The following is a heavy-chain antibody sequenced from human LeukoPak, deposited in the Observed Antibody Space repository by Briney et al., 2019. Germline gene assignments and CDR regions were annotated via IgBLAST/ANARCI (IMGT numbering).Heavy chain of an antibody. CDR3: ARGGLYDTGP. CDR1: GGSISSGSYY. J-gene: IGHJ5*02. V-gene: IGHV4-61*02. CDR2: IYTSGST. D-gene: IGHD3-22*01. Sequence: PSQTLSLTCTVSGGSISSGSYYWSWIRQPAGKGLEWIGRIYTSGSTNYNPSLKSRVTISVDTSKNQFSLKLSSVTAADTAVYYCARGGLYDTGPWGQGTLVTVSS.